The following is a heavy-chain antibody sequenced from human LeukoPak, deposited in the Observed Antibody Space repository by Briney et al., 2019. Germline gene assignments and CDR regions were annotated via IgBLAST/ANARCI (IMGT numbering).Heavy chain of an antibody. CDR3: ASVRSGSHYFDY. CDR1: ADSISNYY. V-gene: IGHV4-59*08. Sequence: ASETLSLTCTVSADSISNYYWSWIRQPPGKGLEWIGYISYSGITSYNPSLKSRVTISVDTSKNQFSLKLSSVTAADTAVYYCASVRSGSHYFDYWGQGTLITVSS. CDR2: ISYSGIT. D-gene: IGHD1-26*01. J-gene: IGHJ4*02.